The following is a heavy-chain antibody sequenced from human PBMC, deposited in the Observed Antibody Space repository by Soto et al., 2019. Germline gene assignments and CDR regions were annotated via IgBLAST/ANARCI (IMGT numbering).Heavy chain of an antibody. Sequence: GGSLRLSCAASGFTFTRYSMNWVRQAPGKGLEWVSSISSTTNYIYYGDSMKGRFTISRDNAKNSLYLEMNSLRAEDTAVYYCARGSEDLTSNFDYWGQGTLVTVSS. CDR2: ISSTTNYI. J-gene: IGHJ4*02. CDR3: ARGSEDLTSNFDY. V-gene: IGHV3-21*06. CDR1: GFTFTRYS.